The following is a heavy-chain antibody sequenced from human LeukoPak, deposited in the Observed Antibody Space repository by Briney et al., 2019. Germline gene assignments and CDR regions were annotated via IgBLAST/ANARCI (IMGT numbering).Heavy chain of an antibody. V-gene: IGHV3-23*01. CDR3: AKVSDFWSGPIDY. CDR2: ISGGGGST. J-gene: IGHJ4*02. Sequence: GGSLRLSCAASGFTFSSNAMSWVRQAPGKGLEWVSAISGGGGSTYYAYFVKGRFAISRYNSKNTLNLQMNSLRAEDRAVYYGAKVSDFWSGPIDYWGQGTLVTVSS. D-gene: IGHD3-3*01. CDR1: GFTFSSNA.